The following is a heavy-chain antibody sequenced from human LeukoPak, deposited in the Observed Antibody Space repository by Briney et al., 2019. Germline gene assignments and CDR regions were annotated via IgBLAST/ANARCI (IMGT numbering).Heavy chain of an antibody. Sequence: SETLSLTCTVSGGSISSGGYYWSWIRQPPGKGLEWIGYIYHSGSTYYNPSLKSRVTISVDTSKNQFSLKLSSVTAADTAVYYCARENGDSSVGFDFWGQGTLVTVSS. CDR3: ARENGDSSVGFDF. V-gene: IGHV4-30-2*01. D-gene: IGHD3-22*01. J-gene: IGHJ4*02. CDR1: GGSISSGGYY. CDR2: IYHSGST.